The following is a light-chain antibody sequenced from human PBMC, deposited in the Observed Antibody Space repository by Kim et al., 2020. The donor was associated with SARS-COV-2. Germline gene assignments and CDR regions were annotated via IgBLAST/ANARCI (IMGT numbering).Light chain of an antibody. CDR3: QAWDSSTLYV. J-gene: IGLJ1*01. Sequence: VCPEQTACYAGSGNTLADKYAYWYQQKPGQSPVLFIYQNSQGPSGIPERFSGSNSGNTATLTISGAQAMDEADYYCQAWDSSTLYVFGTGTKVTVL. CDR2: QNS. V-gene: IGLV3-1*01. CDR1: TLADKY.